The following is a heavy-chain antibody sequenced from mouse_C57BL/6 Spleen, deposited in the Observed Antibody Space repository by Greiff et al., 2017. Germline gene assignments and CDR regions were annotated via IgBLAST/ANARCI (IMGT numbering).Heavy chain of an antibody. CDR2: ISSGGDYI. D-gene: IGHD1-1*01. CDR1: GFTFSSYA. CDR3: AREGYGSSYWYFDV. V-gene: IGHV5S21*01. J-gene: IGHJ1*03. Sequence: EVQRVESGEGLVKPGGSLKLSCAASGFTFSSYAMSWVRQTPEKRLEWVAYISSGGDYIYYADTVKGRFTISRDNARNTLYLQMSSLKSEDTAMYYCAREGYGSSYWYFDVWGTGATVTVSS.